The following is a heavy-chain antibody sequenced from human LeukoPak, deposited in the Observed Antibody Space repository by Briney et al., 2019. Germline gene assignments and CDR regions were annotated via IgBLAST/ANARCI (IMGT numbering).Heavy chain of an antibody. CDR1: GGSISSYY. CDR3: ARGGEYCSGGSCYWFDP. D-gene: IGHD2-15*01. Sequence: SETLSLTCTVSGGSISSYYWSWIRQPPGKGLEWIGYIYYSGSTNYNPSLKSRVTISVDTSRNQFSLKLSSVTAADTAVYYCARGGEYCSGGSCYWFDPWGQGTLVTVSS. V-gene: IGHV4-59*08. CDR2: IYYSGST. J-gene: IGHJ5*02.